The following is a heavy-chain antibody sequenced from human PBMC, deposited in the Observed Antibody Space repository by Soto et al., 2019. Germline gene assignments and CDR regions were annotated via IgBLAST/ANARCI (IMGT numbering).Heavy chain of an antibody. D-gene: IGHD3-3*01. CDR3: ASSRITIFGVVTQGHFNRYGMDV. V-gene: IGHV1-69*13. CDR2: IIPIFGTA. J-gene: IGHJ6*02. Sequence: GASVKVSCKASGGTFSSYAISWVRQAPGQGLEWMGGIIPIFGTANYAQKFQGRVTITADESTSTAYMELSSLRSEDTAVYYCASSRITIFGVVTQGHFNRYGMDVWCQG. CDR1: GGTFSSYA.